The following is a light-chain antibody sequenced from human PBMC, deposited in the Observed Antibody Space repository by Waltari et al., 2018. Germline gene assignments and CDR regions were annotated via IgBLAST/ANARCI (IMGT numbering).Light chain of an antibody. CDR2: DAS. J-gene: IGKJ3*01. CDR3: QQRSDWPPWVFT. CDR1: QSVGTY. V-gene: IGKV3-11*01. Sequence: ASQSVGTYLGCYQQKPGQAPRLLIYDASNRAIGIPARFSGSGSGTDFTLTINSLEPEDSAAYYCQQRSDWPPWVFTSGPGTKVDI.